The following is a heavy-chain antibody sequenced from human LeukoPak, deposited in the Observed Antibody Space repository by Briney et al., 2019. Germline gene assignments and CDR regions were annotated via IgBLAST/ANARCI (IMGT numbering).Heavy chain of an antibody. CDR1: GFTSSNAW. CDR3: TTKTALWVRGVNVDY. D-gene: IGHD3-10*01. Sequence: GGSLRLSCAASGFTSSNAWMSWVRQAPGKGLEWVGRIKSKTDGGTTDYAAPVKGRFTISRDDSKNTLYLQMNSLKTEDTAVYYCTTKTALWVRGVNVDYWGQGTLVTVSS. V-gene: IGHV3-15*01. CDR2: IKSKTDGGTT. J-gene: IGHJ4*02.